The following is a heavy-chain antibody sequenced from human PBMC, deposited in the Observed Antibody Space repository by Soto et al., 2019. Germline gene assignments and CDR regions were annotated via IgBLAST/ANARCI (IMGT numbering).Heavy chain of an antibody. D-gene: IGHD2-15*01. J-gene: IGHJ4*02. CDR3: AHRPSYCSGGSCYSGFDY. V-gene: IGHV2-5*02. CDR1: GFSLSTSGVG. CDR2: IYWDDDK. Sequence: QITLKESGPTLVKPTQTLTLTCTFSGFSLSTSGVGVGWIRQPPGKALEWLALIYWDDDKRYSPSLKSRLTTTKDTSNNQVVLTMTNLAPVDTATYYCAHRPSYCSGGSCYSGFDYWGQGTLVTVSS.